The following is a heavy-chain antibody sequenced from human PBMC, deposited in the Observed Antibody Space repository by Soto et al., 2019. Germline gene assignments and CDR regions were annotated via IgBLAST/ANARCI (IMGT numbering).Heavy chain of an antibody. CDR2: ISYDGSNK. V-gene: IGHV3-30*18. D-gene: IGHD3-22*01. Sequence: GGSLRLSCAASGFTFSSYGMHWVRQAPGKGLEWVAVISYDGSNKYYADSVKGRFTISRDNSKNTLYLQMNSLRAEDTAVYYCAKAPRYYDSSGYYYYYYGMDVWGQGTTVTVSS. CDR1: GFTFSSYG. J-gene: IGHJ6*02. CDR3: AKAPRYYDSSGYYYYYYGMDV.